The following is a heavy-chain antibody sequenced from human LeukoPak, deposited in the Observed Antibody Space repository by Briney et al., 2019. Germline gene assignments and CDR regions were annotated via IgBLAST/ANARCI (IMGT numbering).Heavy chain of an antibody. Sequence: GGSLRLSCAASGFTFSSYSMNWVRQTPGKGLEWVSYISSSSSTIYYADSVKGRFTISRDNAKNSLYLQMNSLRAEDTAVYYCASGEESHYFDYWGQGTLVTLSS. CDR2: ISSSSSTI. CDR1: GFTFSSYS. D-gene: IGHD2-21*01. CDR3: ASGEESHYFDY. V-gene: IGHV3-48*04. J-gene: IGHJ4*02.